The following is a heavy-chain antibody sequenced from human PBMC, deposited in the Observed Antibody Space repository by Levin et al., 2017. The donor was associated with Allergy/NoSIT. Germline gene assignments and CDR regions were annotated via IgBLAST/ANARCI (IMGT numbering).Heavy chain of an antibody. V-gene: IGHV3-21*01. CDR2: IRSSSSDI. Sequence: GESLKISCAASGFTFSTYSMNWVRQAPGKGLEWVSSIRSSSSDIYYADSVKARFTISRDNAKNSLYLQMNSLRAEDTAVYYCARDKYGDYAFDIWGQGTMVTVSS. D-gene: IGHD4-17*01. J-gene: IGHJ3*02. CDR3: ARDKYGDYAFDI. CDR1: GFTFSTYS.